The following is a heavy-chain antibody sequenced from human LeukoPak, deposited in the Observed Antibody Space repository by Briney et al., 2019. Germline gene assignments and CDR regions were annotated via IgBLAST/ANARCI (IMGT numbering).Heavy chain of an antibody. CDR1: GGSVSSGSYY. J-gene: IGHJ6*03. V-gene: IGHV4-61*01. CDR2: IYYSGST. CDR3: ARKLQVATINYHYYMDV. D-gene: IGHD5-12*01. Sequence: TSSETLSLTCTVSGGSVSSGSYYWSWIRQPPGKGLEWIGYIYYSGSTNYNPSLKSRVTISVDTSKNQFSLKLSSVTAADTAVYFCARKLQVATINYHYYMDVWGRGATVTVSS.